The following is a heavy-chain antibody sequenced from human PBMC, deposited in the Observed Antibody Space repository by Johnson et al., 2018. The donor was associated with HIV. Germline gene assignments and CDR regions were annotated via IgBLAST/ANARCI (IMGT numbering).Heavy chain of an antibody. CDR1: GFPFSSYG. D-gene: IGHD3-22*01. V-gene: IGHV3-30*18. CDR2: ISYDGSNK. Sequence: QVQLVESGGGLVQPGRSLRLSCAASGFPFSSYGMHWVRQAPGKGLEWVAVISYDGSNKYYADSVKGRFTISRDNSKNTLYLQMNSLRAEDTAVYYCAKDVGNYWPNAFDVWGQGTMLTVSS. CDR3: AKDVGNYWPNAFDV. J-gene: IGHJ3*01.